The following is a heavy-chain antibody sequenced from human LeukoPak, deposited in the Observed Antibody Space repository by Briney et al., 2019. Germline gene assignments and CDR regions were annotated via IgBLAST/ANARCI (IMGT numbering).Heavy chain of an antibody. V-gene: IGHV3-23*01. D-gene: IGHD6-13*01. CDR1: GLSFSSFA. CDR2: IRGNDET. Sequence: GGSLRLSCAASGLSFSSFAMSWVRQGPARGLEWVSSIRGNDETFYADSVKGRFTLSSDISRNTVYFQLNNLRVEDTAIYYCARASWVSSIDAVRWDQGTLVTVSS. J-gene: IGHJ4*02. CDR3: ARASWVSSIDAVR.